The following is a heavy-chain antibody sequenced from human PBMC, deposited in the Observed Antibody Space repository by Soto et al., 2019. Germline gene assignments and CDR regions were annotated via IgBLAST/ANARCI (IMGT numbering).Heavy chain of an antibody. J-gene: IGHJ6*03. CDR2: IYYSGST. V-gene: IGHV4-39*01. Sequence: SETLSLTCTVSGGSISSSSYYWGWIRQPPGKGLEWTGSIYYSGSTYYNPSLKSRVTISVDTSKNQFSLKLSSVTAADTAVYYCARHSRKQSARGSSYYYYYMDVWGKGTTVTVSS. CDR1: GGSISSSSYY. CDR3: ARHSRKQSARGSSYYYYYMDV. D-gene: IGHD2-2*01.